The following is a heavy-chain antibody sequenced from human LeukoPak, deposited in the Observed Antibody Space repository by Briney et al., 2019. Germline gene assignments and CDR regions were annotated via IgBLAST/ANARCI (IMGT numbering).Heavy chain of an antibody. CDR2: ISSSGSTL. J-gene: IGHJ4*02. CDR1: GFTFSDYY. Sequence: GGSLRLSCAASGFTFSDYYMSWIRQAPGKGLEWVSYISSSGSTLYYADSVKGRFTISRDNAKNSLYLQMNRLRAEDTAVYYCAKGYYDFWSGPAAFDYWGQGTLVTVSS. D-gene: IGHD3-3*01. CDR3: AKGYYDFWSGPAAFDY. V-gene: IGHV3-11*01.